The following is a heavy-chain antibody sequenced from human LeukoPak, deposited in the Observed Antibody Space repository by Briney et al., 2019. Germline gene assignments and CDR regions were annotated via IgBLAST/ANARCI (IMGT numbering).Heavy chain of an antibody. D-gene: IGHD4-17*01. CDR3: ARMTTVTTGIDY. J-gene: IGHJ4*02. Sequence: PSETLSLTCTVSGGSISSSSHYWGWIRQPPGKGLEWIGTIYYRGSAYYNPSLKSRVTISIATSMNQFSLKLSSVTAADTAVYYCARMTTVTTGIDYWGQGTLVTVSS. V-gene: IGHV4-39*07. CDR2: IYYRGSA. CDR1: GGSISSSSHY.